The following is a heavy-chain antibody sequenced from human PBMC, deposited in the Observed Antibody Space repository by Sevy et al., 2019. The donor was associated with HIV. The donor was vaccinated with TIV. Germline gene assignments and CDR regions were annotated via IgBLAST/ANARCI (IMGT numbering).Heavy chain of an antibody. D-gene: IGHD7-27*01. Sequence: GGSLRLSCEASGFTFSSFGMSWVRQAPGKGLEWVSGISGTGGSTYYADSVKGRFTISRDSSKNTLYIHMISLRAEATAVYYCARDGGRNWDQFFFDYWGQGTLVTVSS. CDR2: ISGTGGST. V-gene: IGHV3-23*01. CDR3: ARDGGRNWDQFFFDY. CDR1: GFTFSSFG. J-gene: IGHJ4*02.